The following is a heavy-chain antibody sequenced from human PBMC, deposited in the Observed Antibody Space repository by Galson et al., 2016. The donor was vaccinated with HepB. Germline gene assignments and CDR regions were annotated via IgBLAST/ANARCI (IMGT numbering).Heavy chain of an antibody. D-gene: IGHD3-9*01. CDR2: VSYDETYK. CDR3: ARDPNVLRDLDWSRMKYYYDYTRDV. V-gene: IGHV3-30-3*01. CDR1: GFGFNTYA. J-gene: IGHJ6*02. Sequence: SLRLSCAASGFGFNTYAMYWVRQAPGMGLEWVAVVSYDETYKYYADSVKGRFPISRDNSKNTLYLQMESLRPEDTAVYYCARDPNVLRDLDWSRMKYYYDYTRDVWGQGTMVTVAS.